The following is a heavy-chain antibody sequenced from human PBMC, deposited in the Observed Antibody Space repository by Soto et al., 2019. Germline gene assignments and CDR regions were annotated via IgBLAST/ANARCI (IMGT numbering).Heavy chain of an antibody. D-gene: IGHD2-2*01. J-gene: IGHJ4*02. CDR1: GFTFSSYS. CDR2: ISGSASNI. CDR3: ARDGHCISSSCFFLSDY. V-gene: IGHV3-21*01. Sequence: KPGGSLRLCCAASGFTFSSYSMSWVRQAPGKGLEWVSSISGSASNIHYADSVKGRFTISRDTAENSLYLQLNSLRAEDTALYYCARDGHCISSSCFFLSDYWGQGTLVTVSS.